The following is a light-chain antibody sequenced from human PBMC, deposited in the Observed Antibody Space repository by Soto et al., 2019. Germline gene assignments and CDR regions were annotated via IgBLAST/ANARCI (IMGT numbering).Light chain of an antibody. Sequence: DIQGTQYPSSLSTSIGDQVTITCRASQTIGHFLNWYQQKPGKAPNLIIYATSTLRSGVPSRFTGSGSGTDFTLTITNLQPLDFADDFCQHDYDIPHTVGKGTSLEI. CDR3: QHDYDIPHT. CDR1: QTIGHF. V-gene: IGKV1-39*01. J-gene: IGKJ2*01. CDR2: ATS.